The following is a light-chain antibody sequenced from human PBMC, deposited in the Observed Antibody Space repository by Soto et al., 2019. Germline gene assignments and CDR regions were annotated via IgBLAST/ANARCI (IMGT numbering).Light chain of an antibody. CDR1: SSDVGGYNF. V-gene: IGLV2-8*01. Sequence: QSALTQPPSASGSPGQSVTISCAGTSSDVGGYNFVSWYQHHAGKGPKLMIYEVNERPSGVPDRFSGSKSGNTASLTVSGLQAEDEADYYCSSYAGSNNLVFGGGTKLTVL. CDR3: SSYAGSNNLV. CDR2: EVN. J-gene: IGLJ3*02.